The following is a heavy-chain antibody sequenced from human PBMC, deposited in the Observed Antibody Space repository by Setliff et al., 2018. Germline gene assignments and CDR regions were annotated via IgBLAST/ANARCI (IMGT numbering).Heavy chain of an antibody. CDR2: IYYSGST. V-gene: IGHV4-59*08. D-gene: IGHD6-19*01. Sequence: SETLSLTCAVYGGSFSGYYWSWIRQPPGKGLEWIGSIYYSGSTNYNPSLKSRVTISVDTSKNQFSLKLSSVTAADTAVYYCATQGAYSSGPGYFQHWGQGTLVTVSS. J-gene: IGHJ1*01. CDR1: GGSFSGYY. CDR3: ATQGAYSSGPGYFQH.